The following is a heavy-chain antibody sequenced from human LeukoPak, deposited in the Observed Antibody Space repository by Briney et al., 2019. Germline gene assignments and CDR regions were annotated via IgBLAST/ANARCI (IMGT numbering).Heavy chain of an antibody. D-gene: IGHD6-6*01. CDR2: ISGPSSHT. Sequence: GGSLRLSCVASGFTFSGFAMIWVRQAPGKGLQWVSAISGPSSHTYYADSVRGRFTISRDNSKNTLYLQMNSLRAEDTAVYYCAKEPQYSSSSVRGTGWGQGTLVTVSS. CDR3: AKEPQYSSSSVRGTG. J-gene: IGHJ4*02. CDR1: GFTFSGFA. V-gene: IGHV3-23*01.